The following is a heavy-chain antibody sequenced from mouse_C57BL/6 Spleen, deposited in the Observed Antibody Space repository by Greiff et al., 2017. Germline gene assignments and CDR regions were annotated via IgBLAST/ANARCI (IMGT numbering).Heavy chain of an antibody. CDR2: INPNNGGT. CDR3: ARGGLEFTTVVATGFDY. V-gene: IGHV1-18*01. D-gene: IGHD1-1*01. J-gene: IGHJ2*01. CDR1: GYTFTDYN. Sequence: VQLKESGPELVKPGASVKIPCKASGYTFTDYNMDWVKQSHGKSLEWIGDINPNNGGTIYNQKFKGKATLTVDKSSSTAYMELRSLTSEDTAVYYCARGGLEFTTVVATGFDYWGQGTTLTVSS.